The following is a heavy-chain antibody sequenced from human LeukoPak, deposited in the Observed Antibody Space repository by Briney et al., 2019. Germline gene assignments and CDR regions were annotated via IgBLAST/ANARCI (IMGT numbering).Heavy chain of an antibody. Sequence: GGSLRLSCAASGVTFSSYAMHWVRQAPGKGLEWVAVISYDGSNKYYADSVKGRFTISRDNSKNTLYLQMNSLRAEDTAVYYCARGGVIVVVTSSFDYWGQGTLVTVSS. D-gene: IGHD3-22*01. J-gene: IGHJ4*02. CDR1: GVTFSSYA. V-gene: IGHV3-30*01. CDR2: ISYDGSNK. CDR3: ARGGVIVVVTSSFDY.